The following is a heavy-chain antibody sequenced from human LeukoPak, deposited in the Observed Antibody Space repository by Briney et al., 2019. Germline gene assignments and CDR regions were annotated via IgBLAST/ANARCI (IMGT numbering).Heavy chain of an antibody. D-gene: IGHD6-13*01. CDR3: ARTYTSSWSSWFDP. V-gene: IGHV4-34*01. CDR1: GGSFSGYY. J-gene: IGHJ5*02. Sequence: SETLSLTCAVYGGSFSGYYWSWIRQPPGKGLEWIGSIYYSGSTSYNPSLKSRVTISVDTSKNQFSLKLSSVTAADTAVYFCARTYTSSWSSWFDPWGQGTLVTVSS. CDR2: IYYSGST.